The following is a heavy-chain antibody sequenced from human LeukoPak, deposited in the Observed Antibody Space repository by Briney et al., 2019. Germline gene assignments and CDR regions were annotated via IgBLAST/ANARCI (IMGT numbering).Heavy chain of an antibody. Sequence: PGGSLRLSCAASGFTFSSNWMSWVRQAPGKGLEWVANIKQDGSEKYYVDSVKGRFTISRDNAKNSLYLQMNSLRAEDTAVYYCARDRAPVLRYFEAHEGLDYWGQGTLVTVSS. J-gene: IGHJ4*02. CDR2: IKQDGSEK. D-gene: IGHD3-9*01. CDR1: GFTFSSNW. V-gene: IGHV3-7*01. CDR3: ARDRAPVLRYFEAHEGLDY.